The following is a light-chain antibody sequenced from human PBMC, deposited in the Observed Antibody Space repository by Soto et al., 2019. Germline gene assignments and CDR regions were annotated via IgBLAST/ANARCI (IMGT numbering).Light chain of an antibody. CDR2: AAS. V-gene: IGKV1-9*01. CDR3: QQFNSYTWT. J-gene: IGKJ1*01. CDR1: QGTSSY. Sequence: DIQLTQSPSFLSASIGDRVTITCRASQGTSSYVAWYQQKAGKVPKLLIFAASTLQSGVPLRFSGSGSGTEFTLTISSLQPEDFATYYCQQFNSYTWTFGQGTKVEI.